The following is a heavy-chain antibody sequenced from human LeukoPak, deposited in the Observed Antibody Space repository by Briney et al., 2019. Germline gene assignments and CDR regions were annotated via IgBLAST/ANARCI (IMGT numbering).Heavy chain of an antibody. J-gene: IGHJ5*02. CDR3: ARDGWVGDQVGWFDP. Sequence: GGSLRLTCAASGFTFSSYSMNWVRQAPGKGLEWVSSILSNTAYTYYADSLKGRFTISRDNAKNSLYLQMNSLRAEDTAVYYCARDGWVGDQVGWFDPWGQGTLVTVSS. CDR2: ILSNTAYT. V-gene: IGHV3-21*01. D-gene: IGHD3-10*01. CDR1: GFTFSSYS.